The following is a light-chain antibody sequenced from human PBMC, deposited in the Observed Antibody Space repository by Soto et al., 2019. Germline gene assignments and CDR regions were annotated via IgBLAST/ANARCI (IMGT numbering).Light chain of an antibody. J-gene: IGLJ1*01. CDR1: NSDIGTYNY. Sequence: QASMTQPSSGSDSPGQSITISCTGSNSDIGTYNYVSWYQQLPGKAPKLVISEVSNRPSGISGRFSGSKSGNAASLTISGLQAEDEATYYCSSYTSTSTIYVFGPGTKVNVL. V-gene: IGLV2-14*01. CDR3: SSYTSTSTIYV. CDR2: EVS.